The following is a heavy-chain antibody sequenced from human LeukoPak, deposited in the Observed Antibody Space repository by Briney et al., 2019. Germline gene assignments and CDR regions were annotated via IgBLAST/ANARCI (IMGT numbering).Heavy chain of an antibody. CDR2: ISSSSSYI. CDR3: AKHMLPRGGIQAWALDY. V-gene: IGHV3-21*04. D-gene: IGHD5-18*01. CDR1: GFTFSSYS. J-gene: IGHJ4*02. Sequence: GGSLRLSCAASGFTFSSYSMNWVRQAPGKGLEWVSSISSSSSYIYYADSVKGRFTISRDNAKNSLYLQMNSLRAEDMALYYCAKHMLPRGGIQAWALDYWGQGTLVTVSS.